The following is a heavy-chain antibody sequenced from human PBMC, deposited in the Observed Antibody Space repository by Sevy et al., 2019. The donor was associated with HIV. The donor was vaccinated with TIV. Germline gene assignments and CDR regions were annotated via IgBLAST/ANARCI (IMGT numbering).Heavy chain of an antibody. D-gene: IGHD3-22*01. Sequence: GGSLRLSCKPSGFTFANYAMNWVRQAPGKGLEWVSTIYGTGGVTYYADSVKGRFTISRDNPKNTRYLQMNSLRTEDTAIYYCAGARFDSSGSFDAFDIWGQGTMVTVSS. CDR2: IYGTGGVT. V-gene: IGHV3-23*01. CDR3: AGARFDSSGSFDAFDI. CDR1: GFTFANYA. J-gene: IGHJ3*02.